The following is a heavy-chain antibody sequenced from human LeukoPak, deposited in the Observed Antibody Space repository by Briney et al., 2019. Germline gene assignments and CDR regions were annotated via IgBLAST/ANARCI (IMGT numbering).Heavy chain of an antibody. Sequence: GGSLRLSCAASGFTLSSYAMSWVRQAPGKGLEWVSAISGSGGSTYYADSVKGRFTISRDNSKNTLYLQMNSLRAEDTAVYYCAKDLSYYYDSSGPDYWGQGTLVTVSS. D-gene: IGHD3-22*01. J-gene: IGHJ4*02. V-gene: IGHV3-23*01. CDR1: GFTLSSYA. CDR2: ISGSGGST. CDR3: AKDLSYYYDSSGPDY.